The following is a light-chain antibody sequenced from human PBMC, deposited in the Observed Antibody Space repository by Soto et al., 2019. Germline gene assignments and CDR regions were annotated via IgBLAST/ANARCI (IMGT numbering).Light chain of an antibody. Sequence: QSVLTQPPSASGSPGQSVTISCTGTSSDVGGYNYVSWYQQHPGKAPKLMIYEVSKRPSGVPDRFSGSKSGNTASLTVSGLQAEDEDDYYCSSYAGSTNVVFGGGTKVTVL. CDR1: SSDVGGYNY. J-gene: IGLJ2*01. CDR2: EVS. V-gene: IGLV2-8*01. CDR3: SSYAGSTNVV.